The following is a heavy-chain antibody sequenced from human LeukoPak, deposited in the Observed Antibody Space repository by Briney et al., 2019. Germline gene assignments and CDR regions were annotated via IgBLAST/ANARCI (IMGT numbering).Heavy chain of an antibody. J-gene: IGHJ4*02. D-gene: IGHD3-22*01. Sequence: SETLSLTCTVSGGSISGYYWSWIRQPPGKGLEWIGYIYYSGSTNYNPSLKSRVTISVDTSKNQFSLKLSSVTAADTAVYYCARDPMYYYDSSGYYKTTDYWGQGTLVTVSS. CDR2: IYYSGST. V-gene: IGHV4-59*12. CDR3: ARDPMYYYDSSGYYKTTDY. CDR1: GGSISGYY.